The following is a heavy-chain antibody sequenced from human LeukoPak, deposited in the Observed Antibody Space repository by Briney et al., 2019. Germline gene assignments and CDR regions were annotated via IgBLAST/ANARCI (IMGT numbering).Heavy chain of an antibody. J-gene: IGHJ3*02. CDR2: ISAYNGNT. CDR3: ARDNYYDSSGYYFGAFDI. V-gene: IGHV1-18*01. CDR1: GYTFTSYG. D-gene: IGHD3-22*01. Sequence: ASVKVSCKASGYTFTSYGISWVRQAPGQALEWMGWISAYNGNTNYAQKLQGRVTMTTDTSTSTAYMELRSLRSDDTAVYYCARDNYYDSSGYYFGAFDIWGQGTMVTVSS.